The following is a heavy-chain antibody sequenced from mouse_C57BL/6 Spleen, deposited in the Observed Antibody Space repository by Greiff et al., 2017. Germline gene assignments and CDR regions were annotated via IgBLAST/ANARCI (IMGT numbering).Heavy chain of an antibody. Sequence: EVKLVESGGGLVKPGGSLKLSCAASGFTFSDYGMHWVRQAPEKGLAWVAYISSGSSTIYYADTVKGRFTISRDNAKNTLFLQMTRLRSKDTDMDYCAGGSDYLHWYFDVWGTGTTVTVSS. CDR3: AGGSDYLHWYFDV. CDR2: ISSGSSTI. V-gene: IGHV5-17*01. CDR1: GFTFSDYG. J-gene: IGHJ1*03. D-gene: IGHD2-13*01.